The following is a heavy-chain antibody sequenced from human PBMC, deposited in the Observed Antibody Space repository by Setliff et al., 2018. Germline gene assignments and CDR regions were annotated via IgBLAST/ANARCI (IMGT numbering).Heavy chain of an antibody. D-gene: IGHD3-22*01. CDR3: STGPRDSRNYLNWIGH. CDR1: GDTFSTYA. J-gene: IGHJ5*02. CDR2: IIPLLETA. V-gene: IGHV1-69*06. Sequence: ASVKVSCKASGDTFSTYALSWVRQAPGQGLEWMGGIIPLLETAKYAQKFQGRVTITADKSTSTGYMELNSLKIEDTAVYYCSTGPRDSRNYLNWIGHWGQGALVTVSS.